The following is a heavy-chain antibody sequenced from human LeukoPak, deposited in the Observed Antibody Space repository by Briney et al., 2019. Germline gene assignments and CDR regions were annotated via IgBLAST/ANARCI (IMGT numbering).Heavy chain of an antibody. CDR1: GFTFSSYE. J-gene: IGHJ5*02. CDR2: ISSSGSTI. Sequence: PGGSLRLSCAASGFTFSSYEMNWVRQAPGKGLEWVSYISSSGSTIYYADSVKGRFTISRDNAKNSLYLQMNSLRAEDTAVYYCARDIVVVPAAMLPTTNWFDPWGQGTLVTVSS. D-gene: IGHD2-2*01. CDR3: ARDIVVVPAAMLPTTNWFDP. V-gene: IGHV3-48*03.